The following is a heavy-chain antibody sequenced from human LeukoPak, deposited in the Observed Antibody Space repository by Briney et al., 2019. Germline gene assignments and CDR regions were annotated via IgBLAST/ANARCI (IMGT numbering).Heavy chain of an antibody. Sequence: SETLSLTCAVYGGSLSGYYWSWIRQPPGKGLEWIGEINHSGSTNYNPSLKSRVTISVDTSKNQFSLKLSSVTAADTAVYYCARDCGGDCYAGYWGQGTLVTVSS. D-gene: IGHD2-21*02. J-gene: IGHJ4*02. V-gene: IGHV4-34*01. CDR1: GGSLSGYY. CDR3: ARDCGGDCYAGY. CDR2: INHSGST.